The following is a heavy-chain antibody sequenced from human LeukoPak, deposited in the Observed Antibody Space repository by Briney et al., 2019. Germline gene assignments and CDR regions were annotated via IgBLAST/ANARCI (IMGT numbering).Heavy chain of an antibody. CDR2: IYTSGST. D-gene: IGHD2-15*01. J-gene: IGHJ3*02. CDR3: ARGLLAHAFDI. Sequence: SETLSLTCTVSGGSISSGSYYWSWIRQPAGKGLEWIGRIYTSGSTNYNPSLKSRVTISVDTSKNQFSLKLSSVTAADTAVYYCARGLLAHAFDIWGQGTMVTVSS. V-gene: IGHV4-61*02. CDR1: GGSISSGSYY.